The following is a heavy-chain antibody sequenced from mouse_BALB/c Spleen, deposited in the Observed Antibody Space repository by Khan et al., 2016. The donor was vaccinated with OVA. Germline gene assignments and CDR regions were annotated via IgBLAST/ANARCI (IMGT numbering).Heavy chain of an antibody. CDR2: INPSTGYT. CDR3: ARRGLRGDLEY. J-gene: IGHJ2*01. D-gene: IGHD1-1*01. V-gene: IGHV1-7*01. CDR1: GYTFINYW. Sequence: QVQLQQSGAELAKPGASVKMSCKASGYTFINYWILWVKQRPGQGLEWIGYINPSTGYTEYNQNFKDKATLTADKSSSTAYMQLSSLTSEDSAVYYCARRGLRGDLEYWGQGTTLTVSS.